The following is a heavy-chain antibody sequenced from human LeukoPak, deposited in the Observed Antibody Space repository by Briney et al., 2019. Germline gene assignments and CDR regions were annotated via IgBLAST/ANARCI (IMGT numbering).Heavy chain of an antibody. D-gene: IGHD6-19*01. CDR3: ARDRGSGSTPGY. CDR2: ISWDGGST. J-gene: IGHJ4*02. V-gene: IGHV3-43*01. CDR1: GFTFDDYT. Sequence: GGSLRLSCAASGFTFDDYTMHWVRQAPGKGLEWVSLISWDGGSTYYADSVKGRFTISRDNAKNSLYLQMNSLRAEDTAVYYCARDRGSGSTPGYWGQGTLVTVSS.